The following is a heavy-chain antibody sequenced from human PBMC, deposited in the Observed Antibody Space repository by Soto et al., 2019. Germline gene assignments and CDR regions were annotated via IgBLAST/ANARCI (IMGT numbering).Heavy chain of an antibody. J-gene: IGHJ4*02. CDR1: GGSISSYY. Sequence: SETLSLTYTVSGGSISSYYWSWIRQPPGKGLEWIGYIYYSGSTNYNPSLKSRVTISVDTSKNQFSLKLSSVTAADTAVYYCARVVAGIRTPKYYFDYWGQGTLVTVSS. V-gene: IGHV4-59*01. CDR2: IYYSGST. D-gene: IGHD2-21*01. CDR3: ARVVAGIRTPKYYFDY.